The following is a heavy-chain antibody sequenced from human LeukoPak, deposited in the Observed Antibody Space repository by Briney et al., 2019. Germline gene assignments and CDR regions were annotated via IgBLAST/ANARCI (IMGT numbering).Heavy chain of an antibody. D-gene: IGHD3-3*01. J-gene: IGHJ4*02. CDR3: ARRGPYGVASYFDY. Sequence: PSETLSLTCTVSGGSISSYYWSWIRQPPGKGLEWIGYIYYSGSTNYNPSLKSPVTISVDTSKNQFSLKLSSVTAADTAVYYCARRGPYGVASYFDYWGQGTLVTVSS. CDR2: IYYSGST. V-gene: IGHV4-59*08. CDR1: GGSISSYY.